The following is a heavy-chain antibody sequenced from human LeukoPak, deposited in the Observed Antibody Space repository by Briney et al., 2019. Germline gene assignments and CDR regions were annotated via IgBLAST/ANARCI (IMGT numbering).Heavy chain of an antibody. J-gene: IGHJ5*02. CDR3: ARDLAMTSGWFDP. Sequence: TGGSLRLSCAASGFTFSSYAMHWVRQAPGKGLEWVAAISYDGSNKYYADSVKGRFTISRDNSKNTLFLQMNSLRAEDTAVYYCARDLAMTSGWFDPWGQGTLVTVSS. CDR2: ISYDGSNK. CDR1: GFTFSSYA. V-gene: IGHV3-30-3*01. D-gene: IGHD2-2*01.